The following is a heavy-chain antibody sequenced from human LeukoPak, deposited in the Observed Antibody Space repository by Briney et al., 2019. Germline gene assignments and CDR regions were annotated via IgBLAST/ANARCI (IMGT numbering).Heavy chain of an antibody. D-gene: IGHD4-23*01. V-gene: IGHV1-2*02. CDR3: ARFARRWYADD. CDR1: GYTFTSYY. Sequence: GASVKASIIASGYTFTSYYLYWVRQAPGQGPEWMGWINPNSGATNYAQKFQGRVTMTRDMSVSTAYMELTSLRYDDTAIYYCARFARRWYADDWGEGRLVPVSS. CDR2: INPNSGAT. J-gene: IGHJ1*01.